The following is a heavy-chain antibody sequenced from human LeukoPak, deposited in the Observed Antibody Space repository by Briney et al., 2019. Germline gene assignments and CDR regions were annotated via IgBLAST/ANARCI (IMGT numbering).Heavy chain of an antibody. CDR2: ISSGSGSI. Sequence: GGSLRLSCAASGFTFRSYAMSWVRQAPGKGLEWISCISSGSGSIYYPDSVKGRFTISRDNAKNSLYLQMNSLRDDDTAVYYCARGSSRAFDYWGQGTLVTVSS. CDR1: GFTFRSYA. V-gene: IGHV3-48*02. D-gene: IGHD2-2*01. CDR3: ARGSSRAFDY. J-gene: IGHJ4*02.